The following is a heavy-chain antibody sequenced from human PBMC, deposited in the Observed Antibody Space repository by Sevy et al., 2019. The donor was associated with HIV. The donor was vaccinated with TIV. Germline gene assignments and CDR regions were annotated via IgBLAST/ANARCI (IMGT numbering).Heavy chain of an antibody. CDR1: GFTFSGSA. D-gene: IGHD1-26*01. CDR2: IRSKANSYAT. J-gene: IGHJ6*03. V-gene: IGHV3-73*01. Sequence: GGSLRLSCAASGFTFSGSAVHWVRQASGKGLEWVGRIRSKANSYATAYAASMKGRLTISRDDSKNTAYLQMNSLKTEDTAVYYCTRLGIEGYYYYMDVWGKGTTVTVSS. CDR3: TRLGIEGYYYYMDV.